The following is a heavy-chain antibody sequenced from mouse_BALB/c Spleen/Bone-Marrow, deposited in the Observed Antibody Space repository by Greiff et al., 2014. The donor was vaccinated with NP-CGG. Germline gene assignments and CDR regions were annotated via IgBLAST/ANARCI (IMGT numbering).Heavy chain of an antibody. V-gene: IGHV1-9*01. CDR1: GYTFSSYW. CDR2: ILPGSGST. Sequence: QVQLQQSGAELMKPGASVKISCKATGYTFSSYWIEWVKQRPGHGLEWIGEILPGSGSTNYNEKFKGKATFTADTSSNTAYMQLSSLTSEDSAVYYCAREVGLWYFDVWGAGTTVTVSS. J-gene: IGHJ1*01. CDR3: AREVGLWYFDV.